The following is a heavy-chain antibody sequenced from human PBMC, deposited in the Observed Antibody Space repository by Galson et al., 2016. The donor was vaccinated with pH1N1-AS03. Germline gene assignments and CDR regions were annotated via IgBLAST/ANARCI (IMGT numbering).Heavy chain of an antibody. J-gene: IGHJ4*02. D-gene: IGHD3-10*01. CDR3: ATSMVRGYIKPPFDS. CDR2: IYPGDSDT. V-gene: IGHV5-51*01. Sequence: QSGAEVKKPGESLKISCKGSGYNLTDYWIGWVRQMPGEGLEWMGIIYPGDSDTRYSPSFRGQVTISADMSINTAYLQWSSLKASDTPMFYSATSMVRGYIKPPFDSWGQGPLVPVSS. CDR1: GYNLTDYW.